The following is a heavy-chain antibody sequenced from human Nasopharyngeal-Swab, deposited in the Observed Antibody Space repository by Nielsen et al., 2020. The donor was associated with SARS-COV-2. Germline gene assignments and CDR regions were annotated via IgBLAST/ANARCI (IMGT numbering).Heavy chain of an antibody. V-gene: IGHV4-34*01. CDR2: INHSGST. CDR3: ARCYVSDYYYYGMDV. J-gene: IGHJ6*02. D-gene: IGHD3-16*01. Sequence: SETLSLTCAVYGGSFSGYYWSWIRQPPGKGLEWIGEINHSGSTNYNPSLKSRVIISVDTSKNQFSLKLSSVTAADTAVYYCARCYVSDYYYYGMDVWGQGTTVTVSS. CDR1: GGSFSGYY.